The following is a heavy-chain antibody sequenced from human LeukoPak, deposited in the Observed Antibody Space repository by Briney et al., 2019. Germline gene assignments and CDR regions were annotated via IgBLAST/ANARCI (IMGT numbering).Heavy chain of an antibody. V-gene: IGHV3-23*01. Sequence: SGGSLRLSCVASGFIFSSYAMSWVRQAPGKGLEWVSGISGRGANTYYADSVKGRFTISRDNSKNTLYLQMNSVRAEDTAVYYCAKIYSGDDWGDYWGQGTLVSVSS. CDR2: ISGRGANT. CDR3: AKIYSGDDWGDY. J-gene: IGHJ4*02. D-gene: IGHD5-12*01. CDR1: GFIFSSYA.